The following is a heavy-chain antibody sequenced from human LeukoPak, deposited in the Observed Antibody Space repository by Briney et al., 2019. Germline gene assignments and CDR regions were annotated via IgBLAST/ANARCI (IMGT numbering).Heavy chain of an antibody. D-gene: IGHD3-22*01. J-gene: IGHJ4*02. V-gene: IGHV3-23*01. CDR2: ISGSGGST. CDR3: ATRLDSSGQTRDY. CDR1: GFTFSSYA. Sequence: GGSLRLSCAASGFTFSSYAMSWVRQAPGKGLEWVSAISGSGGSTYYADSVKGRFTISRDNSKNTLYLQMNSLRAEEAAVYYCATRLDSSGQTRDYWGQGTLVTVSS.